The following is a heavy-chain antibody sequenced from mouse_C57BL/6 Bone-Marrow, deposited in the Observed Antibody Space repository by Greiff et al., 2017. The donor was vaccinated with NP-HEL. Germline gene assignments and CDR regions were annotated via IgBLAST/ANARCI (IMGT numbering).Heavy chain of an antibody. J-gene: IGHJ1*03. CDR3: ARPAFYYYGSGYFDV. D-gene: IGHD1-1*01. CDR1: GFTFSDYG. V-gene: IGHV5-17*01. Sequence: EVNVVESGGGLVKPGGSLKLSCAASGFTFSDYGMHWVRQAPGKGLEWVAYISSGSSTIYYADTVKGRFTISRDNAKNTLFLQMTSLRSEDTAMYYCARPAFYYYGSGYFDVWGTGTTVTVSS. CDR2: ISSGSSTI.